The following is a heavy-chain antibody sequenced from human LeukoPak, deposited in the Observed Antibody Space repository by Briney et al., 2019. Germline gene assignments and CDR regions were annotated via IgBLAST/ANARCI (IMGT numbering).Heavy chain of an antibody. CDR2: ISGSGGST. CDR3: AKTTYYYDSSGLNWFDP. CDR1: GFTFSGYA. J-gene: IGHJ5*02. V-gene: IGHV3-23*01. Sequence: GGSLTLSCAASGFTFSGYAMSWVRQAPGKGLEWVSAISGSGGSTYYADSVKGRFTISRDNSKNTLYLQMNSLRAEDTAVYYCAKTTYYYDSSGLNWFDPWGQGTLVTVSS. D-gene: IGHD3-22*01.